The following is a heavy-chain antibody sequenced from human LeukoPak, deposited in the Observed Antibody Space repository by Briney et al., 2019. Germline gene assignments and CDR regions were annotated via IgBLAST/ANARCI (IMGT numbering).Heavy chain of an antibody. J-gene: IGHJ6*03. CDR2: INHSGST. CDR1: GGSFSGYY. Sequence: SETLSLTCAVYGGSFSGYYWSWIRQPPGKGLGWIGEINHSGSTNYNPSLKSRVTISVDTSKNQFSLKLSSVTAADTAVYYCARSPRWFPPMTTVTTIAYVDVWGKGTTVTVSS. D-gene: IGHD4-11*01. V-gene: IGHV4-34*01. CDR3: ARSPRWFPPMTTVTTIAYVDV.